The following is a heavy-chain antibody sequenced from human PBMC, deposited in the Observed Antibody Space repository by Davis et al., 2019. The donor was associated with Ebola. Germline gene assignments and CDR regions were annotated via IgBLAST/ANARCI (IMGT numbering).Heavy chain of an antibody. J-gene: IGHJ5*02. CDR3: ARRGSGGSFDH. CDR1: GGSFSGYY. V-gene: IGHV4-59*08. Sequence: MPSETLSLTCAVYGGSFSGYYWSWIRQAPGKGLEWIGSVCYSGSTDYNPSLKSRVTISEDTSKNQFSLNLRSVTAADTAMYYCARRGSGGSFDHWGQGTLVTVSS. D-gene: IGHD2-15*01. CDR2: VCYSGST.